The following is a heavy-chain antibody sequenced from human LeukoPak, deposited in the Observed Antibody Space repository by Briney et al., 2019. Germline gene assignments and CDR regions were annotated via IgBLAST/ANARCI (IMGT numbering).Heavy chain of an antibody. V-gene: IGHV3-7*03. Sequence: PGGALRLSCAASGFIVSNYWMGWVGQAPGKGLEWVANINQDGSAKYYVDSVKGRFTISRDNAQNSLYLQVNSLRAEDTAVYYCATSAAAAGSDWGQGTLVTVSS. CDR3: ATSAAAAGSD. D-gene: IGHD6-13*01. J-gene: IGHJ4*02. CDR1: GFIVSNYW. CDR2: INQDGSAK.